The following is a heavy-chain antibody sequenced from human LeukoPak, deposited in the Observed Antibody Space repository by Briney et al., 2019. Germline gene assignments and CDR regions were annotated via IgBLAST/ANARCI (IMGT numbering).Heavy chain of an antibody. Sequence: SDTLSLTCSVSGYSIGTGNYWAWVRQPPGKGLEWICCVYHSGTHYKSYRTSRATISMDTSANQFSLKLPSMPAPDSAFYYCTKTSGGGGHDSWGQGILVTVSS. V-gene: IGHV4-38-2*01. CDR1: GYSIGTGNY. CDR2: VYHSGT. D-gene: IGHD4-23*01. J-gene: IGHJ5*01. CDR3: TKTSGGGGHDS.